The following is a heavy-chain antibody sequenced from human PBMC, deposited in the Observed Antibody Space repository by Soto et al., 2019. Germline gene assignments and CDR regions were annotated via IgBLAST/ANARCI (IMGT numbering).Heavy chain of an antibody. Sequence: GASVKVSCKASGYTFTSYAIHWVRQAPGQKLEWMGWINAGNGNTKYSQKFQGRVTITRDTSASTAYMELSSLRSEDTAVYYCARDLHPSTYYDFWSGYPPNNWFDPWGQGTLVTVSS. J-gene: IGHJ5*02. D-gene: IGHD3-3*01. CDR1: GYTFTSYA. CDR2: INAGNGNT. CDR3: ARDLHPSTYYDFWSGYPPNNWFDP. V-gene: IGHV1-3*01.